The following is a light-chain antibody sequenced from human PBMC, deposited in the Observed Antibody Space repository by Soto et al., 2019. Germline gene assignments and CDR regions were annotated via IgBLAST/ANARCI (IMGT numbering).Light chain of an antibody. CDR3: QQYYSYPLT. CDR1: QGISSY. V-gene: IGKV1-8*01. CDR2: AAS. J-gene: IGKJ3*01. Sequence: AIRMTQSPSSLSASTGDRVTITCRASQGISSYLAWYQQKPGKAPKLLIYAASTLQSGVPSRFSGSGSGTDFTLTISCLQSEDFATYYCQQYYSYPLTFGPGTIVDIK.